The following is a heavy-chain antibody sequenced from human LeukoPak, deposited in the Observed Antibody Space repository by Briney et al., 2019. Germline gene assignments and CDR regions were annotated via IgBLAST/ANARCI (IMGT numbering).Heavy chain of an antibody. CDR2: IYYSGTT. J-gene: IGHJ4*02. D-gene: IGHD6-19*01. Sequence: SETLSLTCTVSCGSISSSSYYWGWIRQPPGKGLEWIGNIYYSGTTYYNPSLKSRVTISVDTSKNQFSLKLSSVTAADTAVYYCARSVRAVAGRIDYWGQGTLVTVSS. CDR3: ARSVRAVAGRIDY. CDR1: CGSISSSSYY. V-gene: IGHV4-39*01.